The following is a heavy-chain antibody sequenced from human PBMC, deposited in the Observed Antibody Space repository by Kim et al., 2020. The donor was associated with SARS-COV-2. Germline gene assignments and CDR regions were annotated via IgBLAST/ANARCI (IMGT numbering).Heavy chain of an antibody. J-gene: IGHJ5*02. CDR3: ARSLIYYYDTKGHGWVDV. CDR1: GGTFSTYG. V-gene: IGHV1-69*13. D-gene: IGHD3-22*01. CDR2: IMPMLSTA. Sequence: SVKVSCKASGGTFSTYGISWVRQAPGQGLEWIGGIMPMLSTADYAQNFQGRITITADESTNTVYMEMSSLRSEDTALYYCARSLIYYYDTKGHGWVDVWGQGTRVTVSS.